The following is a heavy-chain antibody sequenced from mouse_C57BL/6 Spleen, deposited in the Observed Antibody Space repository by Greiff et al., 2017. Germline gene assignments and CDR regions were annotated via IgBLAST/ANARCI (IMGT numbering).Heavy chain of an antibody. D-gene: IGHD1-1*01. V-gene: IGHV1-39*01. J-gene: IGHJ4*01. CDR1: GYSFTDYN. CDR3: ARDRYGSPYYYAMDY. CDR2: INPNYGTT. Sequence: EVQLVESGPELVKPGASVKISCKASGYSFTDYNMNWVKQSNGKSLEWIGVINPNYGTTSYNQKFKGKATLTVDQSSSTAYMQLNSLTSEDSAVYYCARDRYGSPYYYAMDYWGQGTSVTVSS.